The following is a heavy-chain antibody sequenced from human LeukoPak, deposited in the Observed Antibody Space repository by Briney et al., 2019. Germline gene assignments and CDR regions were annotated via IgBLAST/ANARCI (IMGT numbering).Heavy chain of an antibody. Sequence: NSSQTMSLTCTVSGGSISSGDYYWSWIRQPPGKGLEWIGYIYYSGSTYYNPSLKSRVTISVDTSKNQFSLKLSSVTVADTAVYYCARRHAVAGSGYWGQGTLVTVSS. CDR2: IYYSGST. D-gene: IGHD6-19*01. CDR3: ARRHAVAGSGY. J-gene: IGHJ4*02. CDR1: GGSISSGDYY. V-gene: IGHV4-30-4*08.